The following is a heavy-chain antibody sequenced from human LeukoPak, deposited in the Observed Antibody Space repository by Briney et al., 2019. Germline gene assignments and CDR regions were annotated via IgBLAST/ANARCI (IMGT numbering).Heavy chain of an antibody. Sequence: GGSLRLSCAASGFTFSSYSMNWVRQAPGKGLEWVSSISSSSSYIYYADSVKGRFTISRGNAKNSLYLQMNSLRAEDTAVYYCARAPATNEWRCMDYWGQGTLVTVSS. J-gene: IGHJ4*02. CDR3: ARAPATNEWRCMDY. D-gene: IGHD1-26*01. CDR1: GFTFSSYS. V-gene: IGHV3-21*01. CDR2: ISSSSSYI.